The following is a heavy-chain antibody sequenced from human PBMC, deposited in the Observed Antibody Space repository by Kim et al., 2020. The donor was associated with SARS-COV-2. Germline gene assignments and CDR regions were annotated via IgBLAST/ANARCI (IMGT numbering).Heavy chain of an antibody. V-gene: IGHV1-8*01. CDR3: ARHYYDSYYYYYMDV. D-gene: IGHD3-22*01. CDR2: MNPNSGNT. J-gene: IGHJ6*03. CDR1: GYTFTSYD. Sequence: ASVKVSCKASGYTFTSYDINWVRQATGQGLEWMGWMNPNSGNTGYAQKFQGRVTMTRNTSISTAYMELSSLRSEDTAVYYCARHYYDSYYYYYMDVWGKGTTVTVSS.